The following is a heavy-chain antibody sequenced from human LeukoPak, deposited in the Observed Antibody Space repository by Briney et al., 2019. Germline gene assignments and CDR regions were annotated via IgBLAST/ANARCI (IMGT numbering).Heavy chain of an antibody. Sequence: GASVKVSCKASGYTFTSYDINWVRQATGQGLEWMGWMNPNSGNTGYAQKFQGRVTMTRNTSISTAYMELSSLRSEDTAVYYCVRGSSRTYGVAYYYYYYMDVWGKGTTVTVSS. CDR3: VRGSSRTYGVAYYYYYYMDV. CDR1: GYTFTSYD. V-gene: IGHV1-8*01. D-gene: IGHD4-17*01. CDR2: MNPNSGNT. J-gene: IGHJ6*03.